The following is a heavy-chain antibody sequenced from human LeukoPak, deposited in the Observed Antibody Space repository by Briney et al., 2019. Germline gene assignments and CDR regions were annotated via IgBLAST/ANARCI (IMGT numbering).Heavy chain of an antibody. CDR3: ARRLTQYDCFDP. CDR1: GDSVSSNSVT. Sequence: SQTLSLTFAISGDSVSSNSVTWSWIRQSPSRGLEWLGRTYCRSTWYNDYAVSVRGRITVNPDTSKNQFSLHLNSVTPEDTAVYYCARRLTQYDCFDPWGQGILVTVSS. CDR2: TYCRSTWYN. V-gene: IGHV6-1*01. D-gene: IGHD2-2*01. J-gene: IGHJ5*02.